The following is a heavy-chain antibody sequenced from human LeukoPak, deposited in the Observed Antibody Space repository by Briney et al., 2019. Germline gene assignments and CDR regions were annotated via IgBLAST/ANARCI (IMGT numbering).Heavy chain of an antibody. CDR2: ISYDGSNK. CDR3: ARSYSLPEY. V-gene: IGHV3-30*03. J-gene: IGHJ4*02. D-gene: IGHD1-26*01. CDR1: GFTFSSYG. Sequence: PGGSLRLSCAASGFTFSSYGMHWVRQAPGKGLEWVAVISYDGSNKYYADSVKGRFTISRDNSKDMVYLQMNSLTTADTAVYYCARSYSLPEYWGQGTLVTVSS.